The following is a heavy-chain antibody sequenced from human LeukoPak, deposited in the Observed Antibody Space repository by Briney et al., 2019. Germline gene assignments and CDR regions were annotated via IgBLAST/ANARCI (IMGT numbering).Heavy chain of an antibody. CDR1: GFTFSSYE. J-gene: IGHJ4*02. V-gene: IGHV3-48*03. D-gene: IGHD6-19*01. CDR3: ARDELHSSGWYYFDY. Sequence: GGSLRLSCAASGFTFSSYEMNWVRQAPGKGLEWVSYISSSGSTIYYADSVKGRFTISGDNAKNSLYLQMNSLRAEDTAVYYCARDELHSSGWYYFDYWGQGTLVTVSS. CDR2: ISSSGSTI.